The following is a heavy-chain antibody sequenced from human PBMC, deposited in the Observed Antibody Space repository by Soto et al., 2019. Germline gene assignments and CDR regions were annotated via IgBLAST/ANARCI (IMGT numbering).Heavy chain of an antibody. Sequence: PGGSLRLSCAASGFTFSSYAMSWVRQAPGKGLEWVSAISGSGGSTYYADSVKGRFTISRDNSKNTLYLQMNSLRAEDTAVYYCAKGGLEGLLWFGAPDYYYYGMDVWGQGTTVTVSS. V-gene: IGHV3-23*01. CDR2: ISGSGGST. D-gene: IGHD3-10*01. CDR1: GFTFSSYA. CDR3: AKGGLEGLLWFGAPDYYYYGMDV. J-gene: IGHJ6*02.